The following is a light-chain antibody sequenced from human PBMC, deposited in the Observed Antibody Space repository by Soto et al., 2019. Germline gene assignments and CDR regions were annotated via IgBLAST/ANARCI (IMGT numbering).Light chain of an antibody. J-gene: IGKJ1*01. Sequence: DIQMTQSPSTLSASVGDRVTITCRASQSISSWLAWYQQKPGKAPKLLIYKASSLESGVPSRFSGSGSGTEFTLTFSSLQPDDFATYYCQQYNSSWTFGQGTKVDIK. CDR1: QSISSW. V-gene: IGKV1-5*03. CDR3: QQYNSSWT. CDR2: KAS.